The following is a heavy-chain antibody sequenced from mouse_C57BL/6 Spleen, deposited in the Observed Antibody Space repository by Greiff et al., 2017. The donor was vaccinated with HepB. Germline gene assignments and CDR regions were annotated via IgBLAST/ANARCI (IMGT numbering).Heavy chain of an antibody. D-gene: IGHD2-4*01. Sequence: EVQVVESGGDLVKPGGSLKLSCAASGFTFSSYGMSWVRQTPDKRLEWVATISSGGSYTYYPDSVKGRFTISRDNAKNTLYLQMSSLKSEDTAMYYCARHEADYDGAYWGQGTLVTVSA. CDR2: ISSGGSYT. CDR1: GFTFSSYG. J-gene: IGHJ3*01. V-gene: IGHV5-6*01. CDR3: ARHEADYDGAY.